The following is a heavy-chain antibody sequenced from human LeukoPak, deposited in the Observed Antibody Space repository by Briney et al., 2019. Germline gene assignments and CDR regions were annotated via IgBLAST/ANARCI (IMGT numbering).Heavy chain of an antibody. Sequence: NSSETLSLTCTVSGGSISSGGYYWSWIRQHPGKGLEWIGYIYYSGSTYYNPSLKSRVTISVDRSKNQFSLKLSSVTAADTAVYYCARVATELSFGAFDIWGQGTMVTVSS. CDR1: GGSISSGGYY. CDR2: IYYSGST. CDR3: ARVATELSFGAFDI. D-gene: IGHD3-16*02. V-gene: IGHV4-31*03. J-gene: IGHJ3*02.